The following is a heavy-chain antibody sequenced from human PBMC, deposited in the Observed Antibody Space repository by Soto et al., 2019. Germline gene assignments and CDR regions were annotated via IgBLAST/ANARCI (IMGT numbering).Heavy chain of an antibody. J-gene: IGHJ6*02. CDR3: ARVNPGNTLYYFNGLDV. CDR2: ISYEGSNK. Sequence: AGGSLRLSCAASGFTFDTYGIHWVRQAPGKGLEWVALISYEGSNKYYSDSVKGRFTISRDNSKSTLFLHMNSLRVEDTGVYYCARVNPGNTLYYFNGLDVWGQGTSVTLSS. D-gene: IGHD1-1*01. V-gene: IGHV3-30-3*01. CDR1: GFTFDTYG.